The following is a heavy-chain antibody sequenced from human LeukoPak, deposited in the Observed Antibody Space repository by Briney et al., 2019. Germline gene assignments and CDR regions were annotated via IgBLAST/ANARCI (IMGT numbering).Heavy chain of an antibody. V-gene: IGHV3-9*01. CDR2: IIWNSGTM. Sequence: GGSLRLSCAASGFSFADATMHWVRQVPGKGLEWVSGIIWNSGTMGYADSVKGRFTVSRDNAKNSLYLQMNSLKTEDTALYYCAKDPYMDVWGKGTTVTVSS. CDR3: AKDPYMDV. CDR1: GFSFADAT. J-gene: IGHJ6*03.